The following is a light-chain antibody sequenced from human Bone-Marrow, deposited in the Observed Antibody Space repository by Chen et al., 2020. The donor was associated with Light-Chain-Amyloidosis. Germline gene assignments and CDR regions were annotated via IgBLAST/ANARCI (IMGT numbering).Light chain of an antibody. V-gene: IGKV3-20*01. CDR3: QQYGTSPLT. CDR1: QTISSNY. Sequence: EIVLTQSPGTLSLSPGEGANLSCRASQTISSNYLTWYQQKFGQAPRLLIYGSSSRATGIPDRGTGSGSGTDFTLTINRLEPEDCAMYYCQQYGTSPLTFGGGTKVEIK. CDR2: GSS. J-gene: IGKJ4*01.